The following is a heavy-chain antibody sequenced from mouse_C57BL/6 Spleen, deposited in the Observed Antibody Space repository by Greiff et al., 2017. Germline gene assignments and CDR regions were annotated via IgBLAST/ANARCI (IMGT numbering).Heavy chain of an antibody. CDR2: IYPGSGST. J-gene: IGHJ3*01. CDR1: RYTFTSYW. D-gene: IGHD2-1*01. Sequence: QVQLQQPGAELVKPGASVKMSCKASRYTFTSYWITWVKQRPGQGLEWIGDIYPGSGSTNYNEKFKSKATLTVDTSSSTAYMQLSSLTSEDSAVYYCARDDYGNAWFAYWGQGTLVTVSA. V-gene: IGHV1-55*01. CDR3: ARDDYGNAWFAY.